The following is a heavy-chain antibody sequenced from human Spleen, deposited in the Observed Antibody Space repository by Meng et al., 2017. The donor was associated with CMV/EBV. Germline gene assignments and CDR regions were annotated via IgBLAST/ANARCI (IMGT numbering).Heavy chain of an antibody. Sequence: YGGSFSGYYWSWIRQPPGKGLEGSGEINHSGRTNYNASLKSRVTISVDTSKNQFSLKLSSVTAADTAVYYCARDIVVVPAAKNWFDPWGQGTLVTVSS. V-gene: IGHV4-34*01. CDR3: ARDIVVVPAAKNWFDP. CDR2: INHSGRT. J-gene: IGHJ5*02. CDR1: GGSFSGYY. D-gene: IGHD2-2*01.